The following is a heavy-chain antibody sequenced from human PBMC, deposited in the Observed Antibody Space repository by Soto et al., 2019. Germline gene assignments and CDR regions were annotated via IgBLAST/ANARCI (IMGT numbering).Heavy chain of an antibody. CDR1: GFTVSSHA. D-gene: IGHD2-8*01. Sequence: GGSLRLSCAASGFTVSSHAMSWVRQAPGKGLEWVSSISGSGDGTYYGDSVKGRFTISRDSSSSTLYLQMNNLRGEDTAVYFCTXSRRGILMVYGFGGMDVWGQGTTVTVSS. J-gene: IGHJ6*02. CDR2: ISGSGDGT. V-gene: IGHV3-23*01. CDR3: TXSRRGILMVYGFGGMDV.